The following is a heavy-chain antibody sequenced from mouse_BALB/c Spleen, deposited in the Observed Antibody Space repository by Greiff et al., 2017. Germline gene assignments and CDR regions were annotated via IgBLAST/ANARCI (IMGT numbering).Heavy chain of an antibody. CDR3: ARSPDGATRMDY. D-gene: IGHD2-3*01. CDR2: INPGSGGT. V-gene: IGHV1-54*03. J-gene: IGHJ4*01. CDR1: GYAFTNYL. Sequence: QVQLQQSGAELVRPGTSVKVSCKASGYAFTNYLIEWVKQRPGQGLEWIGVINPGSGGTNYNEKFKGKATLTADKSSSTAYMQLSSLTSDDSAVYFCARSPDGATRMDYWGQGTSVTVSS.